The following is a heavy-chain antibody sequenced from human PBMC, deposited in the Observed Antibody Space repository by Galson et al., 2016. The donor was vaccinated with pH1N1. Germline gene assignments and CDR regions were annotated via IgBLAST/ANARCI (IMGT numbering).Heavy chain of an antibody. CDR2: IDNDGRGT. CDR3: ARNWWGIDY. CDR1: GFPFSDYW. V-gene: IGHV3-74*01. Sequence: SLRLSCAASGFPFSDYWMHWVRQAPGKGLVWVARIDNDGRGTSHADSVRGRFAISRDNAENMLYLQMNSLRTDDTAVYYFARNWWGIDYWGQGALVTVSS. D-gene: IGHD2-15*01. J-gene: IGHJ4*02.